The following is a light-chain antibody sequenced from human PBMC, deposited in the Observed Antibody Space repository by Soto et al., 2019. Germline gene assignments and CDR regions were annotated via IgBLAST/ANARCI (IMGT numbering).Light chain of an antibody. Sequence: QSVLTQPPSASGAPGQRVTISCTGSSSNIGAGYDVHWYQQLPGTAPKLLIYGNSNRPSGVPDRFSCSKSGTSASLAITGLQAQDEDDDYCQSYDSSLSGNVVFGGGTKVTVL. J-gene: IGLJ2*01. CDR3: QSYDSSLSGNVV. CDR1: SSNIGAGYD. V-gene: IGLV1-40*01. CDR2: GNS.